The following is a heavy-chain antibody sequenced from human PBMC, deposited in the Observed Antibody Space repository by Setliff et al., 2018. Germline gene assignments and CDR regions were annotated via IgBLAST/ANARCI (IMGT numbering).Heavy chain of an antibody. CDR3: ARTLGGSSGYYSSYYYYYMDV. CDR1: GYPFTNYG. J-gene: IGHJ6*03. Sequence: GASVKVSCKASGYPFTNYGITWVRQAPGQGLEWLGWISTYNVNTTYAQKLQDRVTMTTDTSTSTAYMELRSLRSDDTAVYYCARTLGGSSGYYSSYYYYYMDVWGKGTTVTVSS. V-gene: IGHV1-18*01. CDR2: ISTYNVNT. D-gene: IGHD3-22*01.